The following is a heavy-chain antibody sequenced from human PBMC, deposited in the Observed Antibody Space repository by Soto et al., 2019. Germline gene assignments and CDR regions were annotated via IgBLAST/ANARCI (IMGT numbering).Heavy chain of an antibody. V-gene: IGHV1-2*02. D-gene: IGHD1-26*01. CDR3: ARDNVGAMSSFDI. J-gene: IGHJ3*02. CDR2: INSNSGDT. Sequence: GASVKVSCKASGYTFTDYYIHRLRQAPGPGLECMGWINSNSGDTGYSQQFQGRVTVTRDTSNSTAYMELTRLRSDDKVVYYCARDNVGAMSSFDIWGQGTMVTVSS. CDR1: GYTFTDYY.